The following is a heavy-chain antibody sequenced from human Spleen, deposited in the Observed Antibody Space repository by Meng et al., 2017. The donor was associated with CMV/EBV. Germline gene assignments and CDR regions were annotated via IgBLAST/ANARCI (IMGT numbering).Heavy chain of an antibody. Sequence: LSCAASGFIFKIYAMTWVRQAPGKGLEWVSVIVGGGGGTYYADSAKGRFTISRDNFKSTLFLQMNSLRAEDTAVYYCARDVAAYPYWGQGTLVTVSS. CDR2: IVGGGGGT. J-gene: IGHJ1*01. CDR1: GFIFKIYA. CDR3: ARDVAAYPY. D-gene: IGHD3-16*01. V-gene: IGHV3-23*01.